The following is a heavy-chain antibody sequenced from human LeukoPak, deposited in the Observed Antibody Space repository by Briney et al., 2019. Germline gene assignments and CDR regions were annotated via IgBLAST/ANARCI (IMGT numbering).Heavy chain of an antibody. Sequence: SETLSLTCAVSGASISGSGYYLGWIRRPPGKGLEWIGNIYYTGSTYYNASLQSRVTISIDTSKNQFSLRLNSVTAADTAMYYCVKSGGYGLIDYWGQGTLVTVSS. CDR1: GASISGSGYY. J-gene: IGHJ4*02. CDR2: IYYTGST. V-gene: IGHV4-39*01. CDR3: VKSGGYGLIDY. D-gene: IGHD1-26*01.